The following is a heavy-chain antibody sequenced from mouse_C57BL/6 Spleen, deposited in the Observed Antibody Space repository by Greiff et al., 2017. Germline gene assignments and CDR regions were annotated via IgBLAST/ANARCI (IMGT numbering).Heavy chain of an antibody. CDR2: IHPNSGST. J-gene: IGHJ2*01. CDR3: ANPYDYDVGYFDY. Sequence: QVQLQQPGAELVKPGASVKLSCKASGYTFTSYWMHWVKQRPGQGLEWIGMIHPNSGSTNYNEKFKSKATLTVDKSSSTAYMQPSSLTSEDSAVXYCANPYDYDVGYFDYWGQGTTLTVSS. V-gene: IGHV1-64*01. D-gene: IGHD2-4*01. CDR1: GYTFTSYW.